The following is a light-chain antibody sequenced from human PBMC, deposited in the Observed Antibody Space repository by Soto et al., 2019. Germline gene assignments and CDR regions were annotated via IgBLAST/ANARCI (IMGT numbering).Light chain of an antibody. J-gene: IGKJ5*01. CDR3: QQANRFPIT. Sequence: DIQMTQSPSTLSASVGDRVTSTCRASQSIGDSLAWYQQKPGKSPYLLISDVSSLERGVPSRFSGSGSGTQFTLTISSMQPDDFATFYCQQANRFPITFGQGTRLEIK. CDR2: DVS. CDR1: QSIGDS. V-gene: IGKV1-5*01.